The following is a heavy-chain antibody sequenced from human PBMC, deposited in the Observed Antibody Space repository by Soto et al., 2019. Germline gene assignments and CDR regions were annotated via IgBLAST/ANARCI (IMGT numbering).Heavy chain of an antibody. J-gene: IGHJ4*02. CDR3: ARHPRQGRLDYFDY. CDR2: INHSGST. Sequence: SETLSLTCAVYGGSFSGYYWSWIRQPPGKGLEWIGEINHSGSTNYNPSLKSRVTISVDTSKNQFSLKLSSVTAADSAVYYCARHPRQGRLDYFDYWGQGTLVTVSS. V-gene: IGHV4-34*01. CDR1: GGSFSGYY.